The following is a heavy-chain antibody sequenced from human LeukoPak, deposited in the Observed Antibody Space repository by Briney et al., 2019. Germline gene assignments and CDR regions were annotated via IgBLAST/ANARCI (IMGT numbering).Heavy chain of an antibody. Sequence: ASVKVSCKASGGTFSSYGISWVRQAPGQGLEWMGGIVPIFGTTNYAQKFQGRVTITRNTSISTAYMELSSLRSEDTAVYYCARGSGAVVQGGDYWGQGTLVTVSS. V-gene: IGHV1-69*05. CDR2: IVPIFGTT. D-gene: IGHD1-1*01. CDR1: GGTFSSYG. J-gene: IGHJ4*02. CDR3: ARGSGAVVQGGDY.